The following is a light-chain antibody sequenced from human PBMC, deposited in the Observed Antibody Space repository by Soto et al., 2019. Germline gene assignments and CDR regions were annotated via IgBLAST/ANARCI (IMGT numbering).Light chain of an antibody. CDR3: QQSYRTPYT. CDR2: AAS. J-gene: IGKJ2*01. Sequence: IPMTQSPSSLSASVGDRVTITCRAGQTITSFLNWYQQKPGKAPKLLIYAASTLQSGVPSRFTGSGSETDFTLTISNLQPEDFATYYCQQSYRTPYTFGQGTKLEI. CDR1: QTITSF. V-gene: IGKV1-39*01.